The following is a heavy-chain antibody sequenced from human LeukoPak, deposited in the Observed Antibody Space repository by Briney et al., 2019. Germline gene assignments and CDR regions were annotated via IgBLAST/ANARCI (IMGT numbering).Heavy chain of an antibody. Sequence: GGSLRLSCAASGFTFSSYAMSWVRQAPGKGLEWVSTISVSGDSTYYADSVKGRFTISRDNSKSTLYLQMNSLRAEDSAVYYCALTGTTRGFFDYWGQGTLVTVPS. CDR1: GFTFSSYA. CDR3: ALTGTTRGFFDY. D-gene: IGHD1-20*01. CDR2: ISVSGDST. V-gene: IGHV3-23*01. J-gene: IGHJ4*02.